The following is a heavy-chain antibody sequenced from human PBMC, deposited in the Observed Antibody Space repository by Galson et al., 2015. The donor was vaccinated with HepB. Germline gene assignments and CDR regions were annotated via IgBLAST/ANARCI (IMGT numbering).Heavy chain of an antibody. CDR1: GGSFSGYY. Sequence: LSLTCAVYGGSFSGYYWSWIRQPPGKGLEWIGEINHSGSTNYNPSLKSRVTISVDTSKNQFSLKLSSVTAADTAVYYCARSVTPRAVGMDVWGQGTTVTVSS. CDR2: INHSGST. CDR3: ARSVTPRAVGMDV. V-gene: IGHV4-34*01. J-gene: IGHJ6*02. D-gene: IGHD5-18*01.